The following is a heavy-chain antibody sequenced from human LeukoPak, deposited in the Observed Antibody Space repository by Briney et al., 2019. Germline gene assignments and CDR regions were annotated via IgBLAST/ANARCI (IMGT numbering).Heavy chain of an antibody. J-gene: IGHJ4*02. CDR2: MDDSGAHT. V-gene: IGHV3-64*02. Sequence: GGSLRLSCAASGFTFSRYAMQWVRQAPDKRLEYVSGMDDSGAHTYYADSVKGRFTMPRDNSRDTLYLQMGSLRPEDTAVYYCARDGKAKNDFWGQGTLVTVST. CDR1: GFTFSRYA. CDR3: ARDGKAKNDF. D-gene: IGHD1-26*01.